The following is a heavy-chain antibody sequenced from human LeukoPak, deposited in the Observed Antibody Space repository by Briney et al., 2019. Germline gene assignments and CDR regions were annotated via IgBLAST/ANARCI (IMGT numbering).Heavy chain of an antibody. Sequence: ASVKVSCKASGYTFTGYYMHWVRQAPGQGLEWMGWINPNSGGTNYAQKFQGRVTMTRDTSISTAYMELSRLRSDDTAVYYCAGDILAYCGGDCYEGGIDYWGQGTLVTVSS. CDR2: INPNSGGT. CDR1: GYTFTGYY. J-gene: IGHJ4*02. D-gene: IGHD2-21*02. V-gene: IGHV1-2*02. CDR3: AGDILAYCGGDCYEGGIDY.